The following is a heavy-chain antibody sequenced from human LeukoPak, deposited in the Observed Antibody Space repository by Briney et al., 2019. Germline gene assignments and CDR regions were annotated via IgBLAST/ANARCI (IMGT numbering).Heavy chain of an antibody. V-gene: IGHV3-7*04. J-gene: IGHJ4*02. Sequence: GGSLKLSCAASGFSFSSYWMNWVRQAPGKGLEWVANIKQDGSQKYYVDSVKGRFTISRDNAKNALYLQMNSLRAEDTAVYYCAGGKWELLYSGQGTLVTVSS. CDR3: AGGKWELLY. D-gene: IGHD1-26*01. CDR1: GFSFSSYW. CDR2: IKQDGSQK.